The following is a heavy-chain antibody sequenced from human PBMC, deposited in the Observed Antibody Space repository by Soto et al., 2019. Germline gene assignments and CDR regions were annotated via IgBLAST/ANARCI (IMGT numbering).Heavy chain of an antibody. CDR3: AKAYNGYSGYDYHYYYYYYMDV. D-gene: IGHD5-12*01. CDR1: GFTFSSYA. CDR2: ISGSGGST. Sequence: GGSLRLSCAASGFTFSSYAMSWVRQAPGKGLEWVSAISGSGGSTYYADSVKGRFTISRDNSKNTLYLQMNSLRAEDTAVYYCAKAYNGYSGYDYHYYYYYYMDVWGKGTTVTVSS. V-gene: IGHV3-23*01. J-gene: IGHJ6*03.